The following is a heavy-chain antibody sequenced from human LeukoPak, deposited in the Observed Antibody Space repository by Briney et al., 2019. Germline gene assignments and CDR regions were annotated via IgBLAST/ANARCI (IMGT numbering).Heavy chain of an antibody. CDR3: ARGRSGYGPFDAFDI. V-gene: IGHV3-23*01. CDR2: ISGSGVNT. Sequence: GGSLRLSCTASGYTFSSYSMTWVRQAPGKGLEWVSAISGSGVNTYYSDSVKGRFAASRGNSKNTLYLQMNSLRAEDTAVYYCARGRSGYGPFDAFDIWGQGTWVTVSS. J-gene: IGHJ3*02. D-gene: IGHD3-22*01. CDR1: GYTFSSYS.